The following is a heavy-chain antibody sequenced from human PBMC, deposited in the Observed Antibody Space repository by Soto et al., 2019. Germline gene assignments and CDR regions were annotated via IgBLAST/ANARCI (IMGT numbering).Heavy chain of an antibody. CDR3: AKGAGGA. CDR2: ISYDGSNK. V-gene: IGHV3-30*18. CDR1: GFTFSSYG. J-gene: IGHJ5*02. Sequence: QVQLVESGGGVVQPGRSLRLSCAASGFTFSSYGMHWVRQAPGKGLEWVAVISYDGSNKYYADSVKGRFTISRDNSKNTLYLQMNSRRAEAPAVYYCAKGAGGAWGQGTLVTVSS. D-gene: IGHD3-10*01.